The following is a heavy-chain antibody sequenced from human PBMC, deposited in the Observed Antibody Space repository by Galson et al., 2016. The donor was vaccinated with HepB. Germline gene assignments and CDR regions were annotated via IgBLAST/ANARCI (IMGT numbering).Heavy chain of an antibody. Sequence: SLRLSCAASGFTFSDHYMDWVRQAPGEGLEWVGRIRNKPNSYTTEYAASVKGRFTVSRDDSKNSLYLQMNSLKTEDTAVYYCARGAGGSESYYNANYYYGMDVWGQGTTVTVSS. D-gene: IGHD3-10*01. CDR3: ARGAGGSESYYNANYYYGMDV. V-gene: IGHV3-72*01. J-gene: IGHJ6*02. CDR1: GFTFSDHY. CDR2: IRNKPNSYTT.